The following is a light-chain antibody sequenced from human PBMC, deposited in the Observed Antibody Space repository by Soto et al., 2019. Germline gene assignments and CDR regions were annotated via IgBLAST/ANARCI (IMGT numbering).Light chain of an antibody. CDR1: QSISSW. CDR2: KAS. V-gene: IGKV1-5*03. J-gene: IGKJ4*01. Sequence: DIQMTQSPSTLSASVGDRVTITCRASQSISSWLAWYQQKPGKAPKLLIYKASTLESGVTSRFSGSGSGTEFTLTISSLQPDDFATDYCQQYNSHPLTFGGGTKVEIK. CDR3: QQYNSHPLT.